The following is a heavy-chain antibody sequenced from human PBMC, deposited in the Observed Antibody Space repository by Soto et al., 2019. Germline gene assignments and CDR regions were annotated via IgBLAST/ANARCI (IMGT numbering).Heavy chain of an antibody. Sequence: PSETLSLTCTVSGGSISSYYWSWIRQPPGKGLEWIGYIYYSGSTNYNPSLKSRVTISVDTSKNQFSLKLSSVTAADTAVYYCARATNGDYEFDYWGQGTLVTVSS. CDR3: ARATNGDYEFDY. J-gene: IGHJ4*02. CDR2: IYYSGST. CDR1: GGSISSYY. D-gene: IGHD4-17*01. V-gene: IGHV4-59*01.